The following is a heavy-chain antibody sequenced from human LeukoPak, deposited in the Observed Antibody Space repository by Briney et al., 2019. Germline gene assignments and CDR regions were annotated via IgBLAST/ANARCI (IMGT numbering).Heavy chain of an antibody. D-gene: IGHD3-10*01. Sequence: ASVKVSCKTSGYTFTIHHIQWVRQAPGQGLEWMGWINTNSGVTIYSQKFQGRITMTRDPSITTAYMELSSLRSEDTAVYYCARDIHNYGSGSFDYWGQGTLVTVSS. CDR2: INTNSGVT. J-gene: IGHJ4*02. CDR3: ARDIHNYGSGSFDY. V-gene: IGHV1-2*02. CDR1: GYTFTIHH.